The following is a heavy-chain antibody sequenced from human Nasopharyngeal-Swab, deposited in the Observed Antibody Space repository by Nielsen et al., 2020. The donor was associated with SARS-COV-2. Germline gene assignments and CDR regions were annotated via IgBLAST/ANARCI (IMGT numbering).Heavy chain of an antibody. J-gene: IGHJ4*02. CDR1: GFSLSTSGVG. CDR3: AHKGDSSAYFDY. CDR2: IYWDDDK. D-gene: IGHD3-22*01. V-gene: IGHV2-5*02. Sequence: SGPTLVKPTPTLTLTCTFSGFSLSTSGVGVGWIRQPPGKALEWLALIYWDDDKRYSSSLKSRLTITKDTSKNQMVLTLTNMDPVDTATYYCAHKGDSSAYFDYWGQGTLVTVSS.